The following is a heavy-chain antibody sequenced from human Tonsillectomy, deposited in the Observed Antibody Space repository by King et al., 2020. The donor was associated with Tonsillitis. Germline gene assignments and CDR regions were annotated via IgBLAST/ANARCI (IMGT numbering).Heavy chain of an antibody. CDR2: IKSKTDGGTT. CDR3: TTDIGGYYYDGSGYYYPDY. D-gene: IGHD3-22*01. J-gene: IGHJ4*02. V-gene: IGHV3-15*07. CDR1: GFTFSDAW. Sequence: VQLVESGGGLVKPGGSLTLSCAASGFTFSDAWMNWVRQAPGKGLEWVGRIKSKTDGGTTDYAAPVKGRFTISRDDSKNTLYLQMNSLKTEDTAVYYCTTDIGGYYYDGSGYYYPDYWGQGTLVTVSS.